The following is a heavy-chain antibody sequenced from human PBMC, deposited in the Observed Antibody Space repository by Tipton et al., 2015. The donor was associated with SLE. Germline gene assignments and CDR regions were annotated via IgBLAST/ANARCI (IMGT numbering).Heavy chain of an antibody. D-gene: IGHD4-17*01. CDR1: GGPFSGYY. V-gene: IGHV4-34*01. CDR2: IYKIAST. Sequence: TLSLTCAVYGGPFSGYYWTWIRQPPGKGLEWIGDIYKIASTSYNPSVKSRAAISLDTSENLFSLRLTSVIAADTAVYYCAARTTVTKFDFWGQGTLVTVS. CDR3: AARTTVTKFDF. J-gene: IGHJ4*02.